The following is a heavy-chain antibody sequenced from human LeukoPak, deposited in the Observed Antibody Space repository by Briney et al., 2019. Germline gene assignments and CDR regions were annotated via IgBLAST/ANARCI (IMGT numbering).Heavy chain of an antibody. J-gene: IGHJ4*02. Sequence: PGGSLRLSCAASGFTFSSYSMNWVRQAPGKGLEWVSYISSSSSTIYYADSVKGRFTISRDNAKNSLYLQMNSLRAEDTAVYYCARGQHYYDSSGYHDYWGQGTLVTVSS. CDR2: ISSSSSTI. V-gene: IGHV3-48*04. D-gene: IGHD3-22*01. CDR3: ARGQHYYDSSGYHDY. CDR1: GFTFSSYS.